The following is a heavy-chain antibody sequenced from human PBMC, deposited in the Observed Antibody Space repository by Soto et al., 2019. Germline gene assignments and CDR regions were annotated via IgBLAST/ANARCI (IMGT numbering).Heavy chain of an antibody. Sequence: GESLKISCAASGFTFSSYAMSWVRQAPGKGLEWVSAISGSGGSTYYADSVKGRFTISRDNSKNTLYLQMNSLRAEDKAVYYCAKDLLPAQGIVGATPFDYWGQGTLVTVSS. V-gene: IGHV3-23*01. CDR3: AKDLLPAQGIVGATPFDY. D-gene: IGHD1-26*01. J-gene: IGHJ4*02. CDR1: GFTFSSYA. CDR2: ISGSGGST.